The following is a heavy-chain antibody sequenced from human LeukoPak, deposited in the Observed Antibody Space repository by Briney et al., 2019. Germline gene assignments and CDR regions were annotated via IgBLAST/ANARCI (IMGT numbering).Heavy chain of an antibody. J-gene: IGHJ4*02. CDR2: ISAYNGNT. Sequence: ASVKVSCKASGYTFTSYGISWVRLAPGQGLEWMGWISAYNGNTNYAQKLQGRVTMTTDTSTSTAYMELRSLRSDDTAVYYCARDLGYCSGGSCLNYFDYWGQGTLVTVSS. V-gene: IGHV1-18*01. CDR3: ARDLGYCSGGSCLNYFDY. D-gene: IGHD2-15*01. CDR1: GYTFTSYG.